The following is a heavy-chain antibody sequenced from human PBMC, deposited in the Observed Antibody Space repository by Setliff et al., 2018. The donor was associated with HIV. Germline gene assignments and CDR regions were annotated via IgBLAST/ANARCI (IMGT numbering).Heavy chain of an antibody. V-gene: IGHV4-4*07. CDR3: ARDPPGYGDANDY. CDR2: INTNGST. D-gene: IGHD4-17*01. CDR1: GYSISSDYY. Sequence: PSETLSLTCGVSGYSISSDYYWTWIRQSAGKGLEWIGHINTNGSTKYNPSLKSRLTMPVDSSGNQFSLKVRSVTAADTAVYYCARDPPGYGDANDYWGQGTLVTVSS. J-gene: IGHJ4*02.